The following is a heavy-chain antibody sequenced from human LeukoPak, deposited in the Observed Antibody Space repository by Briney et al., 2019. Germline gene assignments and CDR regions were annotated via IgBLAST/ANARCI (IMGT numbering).Heavy chain of an antibody. V-gene: IGHV3-53*01. J-gene: IGHJ4*02. CDR1: GFTDSSNY. Sequence: GGSLRLSCAASGFTDSSNYMSWVRQAPGKGLEWVSVIYSGGSTYYADSVKGRFTISRDNSKNTLYLQMNSLRAEDTAVYYCARGPHIAVAGSPFDYWGQGTLVTVSS. D-gene: IGHD6-19*01. CDR2: IYSGGST. CDR3: ARGPHIAVAGSPFDY.